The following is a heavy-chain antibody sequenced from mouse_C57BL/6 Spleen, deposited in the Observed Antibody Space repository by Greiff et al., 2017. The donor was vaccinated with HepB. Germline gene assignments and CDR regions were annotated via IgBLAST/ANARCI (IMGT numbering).Heavy chain of an antibody. CDR1: GYTFTSYW. J-gene: IGHJ4*01. CDR2: IDPSDSYT. CDR3: ASTAQATYAMDY. Sequence: VQLQQPGAELVMPGASVKLSCKASGYTFTSYWMHWVKQRPGQGLEWIGEIDPSDSYTNYNQKFKGKSTLTVDKSSSTAYMQLSSLTSEDSAVYYCASTAQATYAMDYWGQGTSVTVSS. D-gene: IGHD3-2*02. V-gene: IGHV1-69*01.